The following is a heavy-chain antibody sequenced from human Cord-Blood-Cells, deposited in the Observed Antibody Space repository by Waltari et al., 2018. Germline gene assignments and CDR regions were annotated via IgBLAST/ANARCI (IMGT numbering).Heavy chain of an antibody. Sequence: QLQLQESGPGLVKPSETLSLTCTVSGGSISSSSYYWGWISQPPGKGLEWMGSIYYSGSTYYNPSLKSRVTISVDTSKNQFSLKLSSVTAADTAVYYCARRGRYCSSTSCYEYAFDIWGQGTMVTVSS. CDR2: IYYSGST. V-gene: IGHV4-39*01. CDR1: GGSISSSSYY. J-gene: IGHJ3*02. CDR3: ARRGRYCSSTSCYEYAFDI. D-gene: IGHD2-2*01.